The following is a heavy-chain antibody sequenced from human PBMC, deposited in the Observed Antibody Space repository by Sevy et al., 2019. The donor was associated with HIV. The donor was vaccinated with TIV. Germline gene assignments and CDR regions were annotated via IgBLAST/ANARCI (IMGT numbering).Heavy chain of an antibody. V-gene: IGHV3-23*01. CDR2: ISGSGGST. CDR3: ARHDYGYYIDSF. CDR1: GFTFSSYA. Sequence: GGSLRLSCAASGFTFSSYAMSWVRQAPGKGLEWVSAISGSGGSTYYADSVKGRFTISSNNSKNTLYLQMNSLRAEDTAVYYCARHDYGYYIDSFWGQGTLVTVSS. D-gene: IGHD4-17*01. J-gene: IGHJ4*02.